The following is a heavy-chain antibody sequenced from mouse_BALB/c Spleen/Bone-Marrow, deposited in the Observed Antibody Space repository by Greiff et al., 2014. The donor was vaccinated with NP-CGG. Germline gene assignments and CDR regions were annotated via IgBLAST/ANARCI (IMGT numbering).Heavy chain of an antibody. D-gene: IGHD2-2*01. CDR1: GYTFTNYW. J-gene: IGHJ1*01. Sequence: DLVKPGASVKLSCKTSGYTFTNYWINWIKQRPGQGLEWLGRIAPGSGSTYYNEMFKVKAPLTVDTSSSTAYIQLSSLSSEDSAVCFCARERYGYDGWYFGVWGAGTTVTVSS. CDR2: IAPGSGST. V-gene: IGHV1S41*01. CDR3: ARERYGYDGWYFGV.